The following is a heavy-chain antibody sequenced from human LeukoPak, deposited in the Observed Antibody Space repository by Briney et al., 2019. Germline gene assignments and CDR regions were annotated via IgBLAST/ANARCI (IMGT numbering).Heavy chain of an antibody. Sequence: ASVKVSCKASGYTFTGYYMHWVRQAPGQGLEWMGWINPNSGGTNYAQKFQGWVTMTRDTSISTAYMELSRLRSDDTAVYYCARAYSSSSRYYYYYMDVWGKGTTVTVSS. V-gene: IGHV1-2*04. CDR2: INPNSGGT. D-gene: IGHD6-6*01. J-gene: IGHJ6*03. CDR1: GYTFTGYY. CDR3: ARAYSSSSRYYYYYMDV.